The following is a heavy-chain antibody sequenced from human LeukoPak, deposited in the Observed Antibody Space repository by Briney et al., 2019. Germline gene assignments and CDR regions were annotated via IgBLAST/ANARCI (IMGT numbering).Heavy chain of an antibody. CDR1: GGSFSGYY. Sequence: SETLSLTCAVYGGSFSGYYWSWIRQPPGKGLEWIGEINHSGSTNYNPSLKSRVTISVDTSKNQFSLKLSSVTAADTAVYYCARGLIWFGELSTPFDHWGQGTLVTVSS. CDR2: INHSGST. CDR3: ARGLIWFGELSTPFDH. V-gene: IGHV4-34*01. D-gene: IGHD3-10*01. J-gene: IGHJ4*02.